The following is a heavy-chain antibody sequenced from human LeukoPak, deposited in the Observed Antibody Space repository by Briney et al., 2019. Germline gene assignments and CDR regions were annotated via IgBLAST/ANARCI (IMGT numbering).Heavy chain of an antibody. D-gene: IGHD3-22*01. J-gene: IGHJ3*02. Sequence: SVKVSCKASGGTFSSYAISWVRQAPGQGLEWMGGIIPIFGTANYAQKFQGRVTITADESTSTAYMELSSLRSEDTAVYYCARDRRGLGYYDSSGYENDAFDIWGQGTMVTVSS. V-gene: IGHV1-69*13. CDR3: ARDRRGLGYYDSSGYENDAFDI. CDR1: GGTFSSYA. CDR2: IIPIFGTA.